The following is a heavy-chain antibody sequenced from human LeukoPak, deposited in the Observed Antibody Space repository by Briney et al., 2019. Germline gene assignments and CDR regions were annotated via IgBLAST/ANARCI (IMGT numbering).Heavy chain of an antibody. V-gene: IGHV1-69*13. CDR3: ARDEIMVRGAHMDV. CDR2: IIPIFGTA. J-gene: IGHJ6*03. CDR1: GGTFSSCA. Sequence: SVKVSCKASGGTFSSCAISWVRQAPGQGLEWMGGIIPIFGTANYAQKFQGRVTITADESTSTAYMELSSLRSEDTAVYYCARDEIMVRGAHMDVWGKGTTVTVSS. D-gene: IGHD3-10*01.